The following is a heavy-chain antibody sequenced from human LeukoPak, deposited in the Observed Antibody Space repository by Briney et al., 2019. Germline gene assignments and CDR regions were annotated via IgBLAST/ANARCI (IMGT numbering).Heavy chain of an antibody. V-gene: IGHV3-30*02. CDR1: GFTFSSYG. J-gene: IGHJ4*02. D-gene: IGHD3-10*01. CDR3: ARGPPYGSGKFGPFDY. Sequence: GGSLRLSCAASGFTFSSYGMHWVRQAPGKGLEWVAFIRYDGSNKYYADSVKGRFTISRDNAKNSLYLQMNSLRTEDTAVYYCARGPPYGSGKFGPFDYWGQGTLVTVPS. CDR2: IRYDGSNK.